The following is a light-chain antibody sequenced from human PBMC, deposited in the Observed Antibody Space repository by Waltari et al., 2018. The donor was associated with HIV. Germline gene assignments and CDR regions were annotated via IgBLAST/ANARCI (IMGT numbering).Light chain of an antibody. J-gene: IGKJ4*01. V-gene: IGKV1-5*03. CDR3: QQYETGSRS. CDR1: EDISKL. CDR2: KAT. Sequence: DIVMTQSPASVSASTGERVSITCRASEDISKLLAWYQQKPGKVPKLLIYKATIVATGVPARFSGSVSGAEFTLTITNLQSGDFAVYYCQQYETGSRSFGGGTKVEV.